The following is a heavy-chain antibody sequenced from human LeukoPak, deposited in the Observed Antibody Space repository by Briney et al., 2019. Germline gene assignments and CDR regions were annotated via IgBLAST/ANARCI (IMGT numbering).Heavy chain of an antibody. Sequence: PSETLSLTCAVSGGSISSSNWWSWVRQPPGKGLEWIGEIYHSGSTIYNPSLKSRVTISVDKSKNQFSLKLSSVTAADTAVYYCAGEGGSYRSFDYWGQGTLVTVSS. CDR2: IYHSGST. CDR3: AGEGGSYRSFDY. J-gene: IGHJ4*02. D-gene: IGHD1-26*01. CDR1: GGSISSSNW. V-gene: IGHV4-4*02.